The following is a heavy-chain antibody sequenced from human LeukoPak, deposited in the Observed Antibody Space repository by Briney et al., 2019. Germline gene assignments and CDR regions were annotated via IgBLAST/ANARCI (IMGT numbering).Heavy chain of an antibody. V-gene: IGHV3-48*01. CDR2: ISSSSSTI. J-gene: IGHJ4*02. Sequence: GGSLRLSCAASGFTFSSYSMNWVRQAPGKGLKWVSYISSSSSTIYYADSVKGRFTISRDNAKNSLYLQMNSLRAEDTAVYYCAREDIVVVPAEDYFDYWGQGTLVTVSS. CDR3: AREDIVVVPAEDYFDY. D-gene: IGHD2-2*01. CDR1: GFTFSSYS.